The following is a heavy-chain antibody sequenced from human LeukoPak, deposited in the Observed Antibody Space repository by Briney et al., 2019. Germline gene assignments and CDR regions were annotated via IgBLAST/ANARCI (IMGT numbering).Heavy chain of an antibody. CDR2: IKADGSEK. D-gene: IGHD6-13*01. CDR3: ARGGSSWYPNYNWFGP. J-gene: IGHJ5*02. V-gene: IGHV3-7*01. CDR1: GFTFTNYW. Sequence: GGSLRLSCAASGFTFTNYWMSWVRQAPGKGLEWVANIKADGSEKFYVDSVKGRFTISRDNAKNSLYLQMNSLRAEDTAVYYCARGGSSWYPNYNWFGPWGQGTLVTVSS.